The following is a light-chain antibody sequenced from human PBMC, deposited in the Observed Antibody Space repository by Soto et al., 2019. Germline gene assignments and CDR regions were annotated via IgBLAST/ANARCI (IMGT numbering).Light chain of an antibody. V-gene: IGKV1-33*01. Sequence: IQMTQSPSSLSASVGDRVTITCQASQDIAKNLNWYQQKPGKAPKLLIYDASSLQTGVPSRFSGSGSATHFTFTISSLQSEDIATDYCQPYDNLRPNTFGQGTRLEIK. CDR3: QPYDNLRPNT. CDR2: DAS. CDR1: QDIAKN. J-gene: IGKJ5*01.